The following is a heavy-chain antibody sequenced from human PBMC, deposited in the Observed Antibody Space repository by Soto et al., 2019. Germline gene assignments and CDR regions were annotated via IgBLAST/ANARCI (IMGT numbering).Heavy chain of an antibody. CDR1: GFTFSTYS. CDR2: ISSTSNTI. J-gene: IGHJ4*02. Sequence: EVKLVESRGGLVQPGGSLRLSCAASGFTFSTYSMSWVRQAPGKGLEWVSYISSTSNTIYYADSVKGRFTISRDNAKNSLYLHMNSLSAEDTAVYYCARDRGCSGGICYRDLGYWGQGTRVTVSS. CDR3: ARDRGCSGGICYRDLGY. V-gene: IGHV3-48*01. D-gene: IGHD2-15*01.